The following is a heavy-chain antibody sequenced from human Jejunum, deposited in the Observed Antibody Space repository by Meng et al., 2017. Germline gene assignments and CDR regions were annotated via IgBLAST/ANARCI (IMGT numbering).Heavy chain of an antibody. V-gene: IGHV4-39*07. Sequence: SETLSLTCTVSGDSIGSRSYYWGWIRHPPGKGLELVGSIYYSGSTYYKPSLKSRVTISLDTSKNQFSLELTSLTAADTSIYYCVAYCSTISCFEGGDHYWGQGTLVTVSS. CDR1: GDSIGSRSYY. J-gene: IGHJ4*02. CDR3: VAYCSTISCFEGGDHY. D-gene: IGHD2-2*01. CDR2: IYYSGST.